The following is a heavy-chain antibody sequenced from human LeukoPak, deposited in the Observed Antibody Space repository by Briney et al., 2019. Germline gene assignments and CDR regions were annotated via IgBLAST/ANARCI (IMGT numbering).Heavy chain of an antibody. CDR1: GFSFSTYA. CDR3: AKGSRGSCRGAYCYSFDN. CDR2: ISGSDPGT. J-gene: IGHJ4*02. V-gene: IGHV3-23*01. D-gene: IGHD2-21*02. Sequence: GGSLRLSCAASGFSFSTYAMSWVRQIPGKGLEGVSAISGSDPGTYYADSVKGRFTISRVNSRNTLYLQMNRLRVEDTAVYYCAKGSRGSCRGAYCYSFDNWGQGAVVTVSS.